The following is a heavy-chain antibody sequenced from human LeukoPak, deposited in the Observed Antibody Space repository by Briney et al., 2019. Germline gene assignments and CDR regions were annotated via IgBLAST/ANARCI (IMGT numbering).Heavy chain of an antibody. J-gene: IGHJ4*02. CDR3: ARDLRGWYRPSGY. CDR1: GFTFSSYW. D-gene: IGHD6-19*01. CDR2: IKQDGSEK. Sequence: GGSLRLSCAASGFTFSSYWMSWVRQAPGKGLEWVANIKQDGSEKYYVDSVKGRFTISRDNAKSSLYLQMNSLRAEDTAVYYCARDLRGWYRPSGYWGQGTLVIVSS. V-gene: IGHV3-7*01.